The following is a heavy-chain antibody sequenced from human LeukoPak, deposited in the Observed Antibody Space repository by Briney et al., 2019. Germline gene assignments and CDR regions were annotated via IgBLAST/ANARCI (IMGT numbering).Heavy chain of an antibody. D-gene: IGHD3-22*01. V-gene: IGHV1-8*01. CDR3: ARDLGDSSGYGAFDI. Sequence: ASVKVSXKASGYTFTNYDINWVRQATGQGLEWIGWMNPNSGNTGYAKKFQGRVTMTRNTSISTAYMELSSLRSEDTAVYYCARDLGDSSGYGAFDIWGQGTMVTVSS. J-gene: IGHJ3*02. CDR2: MNPNSGNT. CDR1: GYTFTNYD.